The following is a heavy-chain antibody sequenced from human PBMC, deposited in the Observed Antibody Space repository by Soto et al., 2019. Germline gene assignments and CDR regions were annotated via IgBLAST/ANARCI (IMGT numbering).Heavy chain of an antibody. CDR1: GFTFSSYW. D-gene: IGHD3-10*01. CDR3: TRDIGGKGAY. J-gene: IGHJ4*02. Sequence: GGSLRLSCAASGFTFSSYWMHWVRQVPGEGLLWVSRIDEYGNTINYADSVKGRFTISRDNARNTLYLEMNSLRAEDTALYYCTRDIGGKGAYWGPGTLVTVSS. V-gene: IGHV3-74*01. CDR2: IDEYGNTI.